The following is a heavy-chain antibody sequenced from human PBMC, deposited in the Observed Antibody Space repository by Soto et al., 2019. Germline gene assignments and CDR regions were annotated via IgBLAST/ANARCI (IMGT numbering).Heavy chain of an antibody. V-gene: IGHV4-39*01. J-gene: IGHJ4*02. CDR2: IYYSGST. CDR1: GGSISSSSYY. D-gene: IGHD1-26*01. CDR3: ARRLISGSYFNYYFDY. Sequence: QLQLQESGPGLVKPSETLSLTCTVSGGSISSSSYYWGWIRQPPGKGLEWIGSIYYSGSTYYNPSLKSRVTISVDPSKTQFSLKLSSVTAADTAVYYCARRLISGSYFNYYFDYWGQGTLVTVSS.